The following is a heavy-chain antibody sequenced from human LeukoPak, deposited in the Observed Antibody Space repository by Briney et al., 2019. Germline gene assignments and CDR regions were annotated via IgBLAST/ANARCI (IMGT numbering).Heavy chain of an antibody. D-gene: IGHD6-13*01. Sequence: PGRSLRLSCAASGFTFSSYAMHWVRQAPGKGLEWVAVISYDGSNKYYADSVKGRFTISRDNSKNTLYLQMNSLRAEDTAVYYCARDPRIAAAGAFDIWGQGTMVTVS. J-gene: IGHJ3*02. V-gene: IGHV3-30-3*01. CDR1: GFTFSSYA. CDR3: ARDPRIAAAGAFDI. CDR2: ISYDGSNK.